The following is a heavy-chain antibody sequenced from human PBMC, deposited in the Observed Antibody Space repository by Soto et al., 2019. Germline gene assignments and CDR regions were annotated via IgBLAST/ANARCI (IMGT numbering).Heavy chain of an antibody. Sequence: QVQLVQSGAEVKKPGSSVKVSCKASGGTFSSYSINWVRQAPGQGLEWMGEIIPLIGTANYAQKFQGRVTNTADESTSTAYMELSSLRSEDTAVYYCARDGGRHSGGIDYWGHGTQVTVSS. V-gene: IGHV1-69*01. CDR3: ARDGGRHSGGIDY. CDR2: IIPLIGTA. D-gene: IGHD1-26*01. CDR1: GGTFSSYS. J-gene: IGHJ4*01.